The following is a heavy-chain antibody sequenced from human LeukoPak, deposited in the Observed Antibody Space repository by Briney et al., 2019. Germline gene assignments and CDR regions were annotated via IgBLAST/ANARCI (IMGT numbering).Heavy chain of an antibody. V-gene: IGHV4-59*08. CDR1: GGSVNNCF. CDR3: ARHASGRTHPLDY. Sequence: PSETLSLTCTVSGGSVNNCFWSWIRQPPGKGLEWIAHIYYTGSTNYNPSLNNRVTMSVDTSKNQFSLNLRSVTAADSAVYYCARHASGRTHPLDYWGQGTLVTGSS. CDR2: IYYTGST. J-gene: IGHJ4*02.